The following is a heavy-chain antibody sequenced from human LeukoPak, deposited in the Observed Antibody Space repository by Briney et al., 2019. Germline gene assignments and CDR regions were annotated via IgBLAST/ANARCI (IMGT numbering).Heavy chain of an antibody. Sequence: PGGSLRLSCAASGFIFSNYWMSWVRQAPGKGLEWVANIRPDGSEEYYVDSLKGRFTISRDNAKNSLYLQMNSLRAEDTAVYYCARDDGAAAGLFDYWGQGTLVTVSS. J-gene: IGHJ4*02. CDR2: IRPDGSEE. CDR1: GFIFSNYW. CDR3: ARDDGAAAGLFDY. V-gene: IGHV3-7*01. D-gene: IGHD6-13*01.